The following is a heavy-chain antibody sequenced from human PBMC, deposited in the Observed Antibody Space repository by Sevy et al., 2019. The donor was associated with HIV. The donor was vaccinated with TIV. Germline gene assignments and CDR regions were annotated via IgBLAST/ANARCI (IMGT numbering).Heavy chain of an antibody. CDR2: ISSSSTYI. Sequence: PGGSLRLSCAASGFTFSSYKMIWVRQAPGKGLEWVSSISSSSTYISYADSVKGRFTISRDNAENSLFLQMNSLRAEDTAVYYCASLYNGFDYWGQGTLVTVSS. D-gene: IGHD1-20*01. V-gene: IGHV3-21*01. CDR3: ASLYNGFDY. CDR1: GFTFSSYK. J-gene: IGHJ4*02.